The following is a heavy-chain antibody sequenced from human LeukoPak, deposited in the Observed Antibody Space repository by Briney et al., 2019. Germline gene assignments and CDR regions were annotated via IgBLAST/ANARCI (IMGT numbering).Heavy chain of an antibody. CDR3: ARLDSYGYAVDY. D-gene: IGHD5-18*01. V-gene: IGHV3-11*01. J-gene: IGHJ4*02. CDR2: ISSSGSTI. CDR1: GFTFSDYY. Sequence: PGGSLRLSCAASGFTFSDYYMSWIRQAPGKGLEWVSYISSSGSTIYYADSVEGRSTISRDNAKNSLYLQMNSLRAEDTAVYYCARLDSYGYAVDYWGQGTLVTVSS.